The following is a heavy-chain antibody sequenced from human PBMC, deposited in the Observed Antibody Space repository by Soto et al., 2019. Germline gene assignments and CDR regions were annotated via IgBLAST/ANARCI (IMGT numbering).Heavy chain of an antibody. Sequence: QVQLQESGPGLVKPSGTLSLTCAVSSGSISSSNWWSWVRQPPGKGLEWIGEIYHSGSTNYNPSLKSRVTIAVDKSKNQFSLKLSSVTAADTAVYYCARMPRGWPTTLYYFDYWGQGTLVTVSS. D-gene: IGHD1-7*01. J-gene: IGHJ4*02. CDR2: IYHSGST. CDR3: ARMPRGWPTTLYYFDY. CDR1: SGSISSSNW. V-gene: IGHV4-4*02.